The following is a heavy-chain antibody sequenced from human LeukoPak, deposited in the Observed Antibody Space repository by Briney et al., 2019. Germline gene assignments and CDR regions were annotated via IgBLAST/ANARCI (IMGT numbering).Heavy chain of an antibody. V-gene: IGHV3-30*18. CDR3: AKEAPVYDSSGSYFDY. Sequence: PGGSLRLSCAASGFTFSSYGMHWVRQAPGKRLEWVAVISYDGSNKYYADSVKGRFTISRDNSKNTLYLQMNSLRAEDTAVYYCAKEAPVYDSSGSYFDYWGQGTLVTVSS. J-gene: IGHJ4*02. CDR2: ISYDGSNK. D-gene: IGHD3-22*01. CDR1: GFTFSSYG.